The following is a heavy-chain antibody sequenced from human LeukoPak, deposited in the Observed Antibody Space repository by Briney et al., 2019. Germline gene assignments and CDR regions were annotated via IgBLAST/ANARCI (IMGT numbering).Heavy chain of an antibody. CDR3: ARADIVVVPAAIASNWFDP. CDR1: GGSISSYY. J-gene: IGHJ5*02. D-gene: IGHD2-2*02. Sequence: SETLSLTCTVSGGSISSYYWSWIRQPPGKGLEWIGYIYYSGSTNYNPSLKSRVTISVDTSKNQFSLKLSSVTAADTAVYYCARADIVVVPAAIASNWFDPWGQGTLVTVSS. V-gene: IGHV4-59*12. CDR2: IYYSGST.